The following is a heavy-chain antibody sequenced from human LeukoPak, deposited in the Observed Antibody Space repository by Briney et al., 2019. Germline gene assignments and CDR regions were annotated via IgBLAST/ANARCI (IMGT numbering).Heavy chain of an antibody. CDR1: GGSFSGYY. CDR2: INHSGST. CDR3: ATRSTGVAATFDS. J-gene: IGHJ4*02. V-gene: IGHV4-34*01. D-gene: IGHD2-15*01. Sequence: SETLSLTCAVYGGSFSGYYWSWIRQPPGKGLEWIGEINHSGSTNYNPSLKSRVTISVDTSKNQFSLKLSSVTAADTAVYYCATRSTGVAATFDSWGQGALVTVSS.